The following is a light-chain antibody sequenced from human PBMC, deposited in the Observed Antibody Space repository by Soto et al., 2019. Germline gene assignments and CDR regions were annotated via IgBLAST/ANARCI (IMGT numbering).Light chain of an antibody. V-gene: IGKV3-11*01. CDR3: QQHGQWPIT. CDR2: GIS. J-gene: IGKJ5*01. CDR1: QSVSSY. Sequence: ETLLTQSPATLSLSPGERATLSCRASQSVSSYLAWYQQKPGQAPRLLIYGISKRATDIPDRFSGSGSGTEFTLTISSLQPEDFATYYCQQHGQWPITFGQGTRLEIK.